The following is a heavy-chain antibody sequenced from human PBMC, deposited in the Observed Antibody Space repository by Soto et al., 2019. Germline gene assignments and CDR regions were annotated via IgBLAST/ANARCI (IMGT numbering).Heavy chain of an antibody. CDR1: GAYMRNDYYY. V-gene: IGHV4-31*03. J-gene: IGHJ5*02. Sequence: SETLSLTCTVSGAYMRNDYYYWSWVRQNPGKDLEWIGHMHHSGRTHYNPSLKSRVAISVDTSKNQFSLYLNSVTAADTAVYYCARARQYYDCELDPWGQRTLVTVSS. CDR2: MHHSGRT. CDR3: ARARQYYDCELDP. D-gene: IGHD3-22*01.